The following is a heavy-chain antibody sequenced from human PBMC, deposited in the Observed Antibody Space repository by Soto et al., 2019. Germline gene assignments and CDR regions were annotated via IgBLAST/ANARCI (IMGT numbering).Heavy chain of an antibody. V-gene: IGHV3-9*01. D-gene: IGHD2-2*01. Sequence: EVQLVESGGGLVQPGRSLRLSCAASGFTFDDHVMHWVRQAPGKGLEWVSGISWNSDTVAYAGSVRGRFTISRDNAKNSLYLQMHSLRAEDTALYYCVKDRGYCSNIGCPPDALDIWGQGTMVTVSS. CDR1: GFTFDDHV. CDR2: ISWNSDTV. CDR3: VKDRGYCSNIGCPPDALDI. J-gene: IGHJ3*02.